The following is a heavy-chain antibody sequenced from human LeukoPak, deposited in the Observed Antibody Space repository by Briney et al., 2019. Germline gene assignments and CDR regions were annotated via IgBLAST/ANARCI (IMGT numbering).Heavy chain of an antibody. D-gene: IGHD3-9*01. V-gene: IGHV4-4*07. Sequence: SETLSLTCTVSGASISSYYRSWIRQPAGEGLEWIGRIYTSGSTNYNPSLKSRVTMSVDTSKNQFSLKLISVTAADTAVYYCARALVPYYDILTGYYKHPIDAFDIWGQGTMVTVSS. CDR1: GASISSYY. CDR2: IYTSGST. CDR3: ARALVPYYDILTGYYKHPIDAFDI. J-gene: IGHJ3*02.